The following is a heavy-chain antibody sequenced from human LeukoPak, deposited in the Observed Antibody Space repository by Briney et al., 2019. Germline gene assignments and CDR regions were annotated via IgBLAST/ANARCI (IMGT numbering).Heavy chain of an antibody. CDR2: ISSSGSTI. CDR1: GFTFSSSA. CDR3: AKEGQSSSWGYYYYYMDV. V-gene: IGHV3-48*04. D-gene: IGHD6-13*01. J-gene: IGHJ6*03. Sequence: GGSLRLSCAASGFTFSSSAMNWVRQAPGKGLEWVSYISSSGSTIYYADSVKGRFTVSRDNAKNSLYLQMNSLRAEDTAVYYCAKEGQSSSWGYYYYYMDVWGKGTTVTVSS.